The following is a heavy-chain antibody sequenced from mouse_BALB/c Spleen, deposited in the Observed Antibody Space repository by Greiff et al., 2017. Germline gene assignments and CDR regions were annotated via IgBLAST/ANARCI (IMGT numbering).Heavy chain of an antibody. CDR2: ISDGGSYT. CDR3: ARGDYRYDAMDY. CDR1: GFTFSDYY. J-gene: IGHJ4*01. Sequence: VQLQQSGGGLVKPGGSLKLSCAASGFTFSDYYMYWVRQTPEKRLEWVATISDGGSYTYYPDSVKGRFTISRDNAKNNLYLQMSSLKSEDTAMYYCARGDYRYDAMDYWGQGTSVTVSS. D-gene: IGHD2-14*01. V-gene: IGHV5-4*02.